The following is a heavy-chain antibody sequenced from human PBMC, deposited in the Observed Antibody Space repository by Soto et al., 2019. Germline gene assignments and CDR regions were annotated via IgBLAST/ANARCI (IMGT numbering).Heavy chain of an antibody. J-gene: IGHJ6*03. D-gene: IGHD6-25*01. CDR3: ARGSRGNYYVDV. CDR1: GCTFSSPW. CDR2: IDPDGSNT. Sequence: EVQLVESGGGLLQPGGSLRLSCAVSGCTFSSPWMHWVRQAPGKGLVWVSRIDPDGSNTDYADSVKGRFTISRDNAKNTLYLQMNSLRTEDTAVYYCARGSRGNYYVDVWGKGTTVTVSS. V-gene: IGHV3-74*01.